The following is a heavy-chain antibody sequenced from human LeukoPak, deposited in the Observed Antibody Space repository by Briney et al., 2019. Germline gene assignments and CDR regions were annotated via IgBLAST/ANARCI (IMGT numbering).Heavy chain of an antibody. CDR3: ARKVGWFGESPNWFDP. V-gene: IGHV4-59*01. Sequence: SETLSLTCTVSGGSISSYYWSWIRQPPGKGLEWIGYIYYSGSTNYNPSLKSRVTIPVDTSKNQFSLKLSSVTAADTAVYYCARKVGWFGESPNWFDPWGQGTLVTVSS. CDR2: IYYSGST. CDR1: GGSISSYY. J-gene: IGHJ5*02. D-gene: IGHD3-10*01.